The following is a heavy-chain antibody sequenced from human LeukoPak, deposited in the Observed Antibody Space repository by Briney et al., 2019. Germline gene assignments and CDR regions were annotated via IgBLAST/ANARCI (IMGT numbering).Heavy chain of an antibody. Sequence: PGGSLRLSCAASGFTFSTYSINWVRQAPGTGLEWVSYISSSSGTIYYADSVKGRFTISRDNAKNSLYLQMNSLRAEDTAVYYCARDRSYDILTGYYGYWGQGTLVTVSS. CDR2: ISSSSGTI. V-gene: IGHV3-48*04. J-gene: IGHJ4*02. D-gene: IGHD3-9*01. CDR3: ARDRSYDILTGYYGY. CDR1: GFTFSTYS.